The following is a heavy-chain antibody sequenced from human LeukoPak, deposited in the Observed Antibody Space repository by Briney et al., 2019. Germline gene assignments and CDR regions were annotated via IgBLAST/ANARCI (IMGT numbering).Heavy chain of an antibody. CDR2: IIPIFGTA. J-gene: IGHJ5*01. V-gene: IGHV1-69*13. Sequence: ASVKVSCKASGGTFSSYAISWVRQAPGQGLEWMGGIIPIFGTANYAQKFQGRVTITADESTSTAYMELSSLRSEDTAVYYCARDIATTGALNWFDSWGQGTLVTVSS. CDR1: GGTFSSYA. CDR3: ARDIATTGALNWFDS. D-gene: IGHD6-13*01.